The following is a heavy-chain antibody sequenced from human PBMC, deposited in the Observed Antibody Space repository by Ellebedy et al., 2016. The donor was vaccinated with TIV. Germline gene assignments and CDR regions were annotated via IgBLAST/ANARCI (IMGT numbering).Heavy chain of an antibody. D-gene: IGHD2-21*02. CDR1: GYTFTSYY. Sequence: AASVKVSCKASGYTFTSYYMHWVRQAPGQGLEWMGIISPSGNTTTYAQKLQGRVTMTWDTSTSTVYLELSSLTSHDTAVYYCVRGYCRGDCSPLDYWGQGTLVTVSS. V-gene: IGHV1-46*04. CDR3: VRGYCRGDCSPLDY. CDR2: ISPSGNTT. J-gene: IGHJ4*02.